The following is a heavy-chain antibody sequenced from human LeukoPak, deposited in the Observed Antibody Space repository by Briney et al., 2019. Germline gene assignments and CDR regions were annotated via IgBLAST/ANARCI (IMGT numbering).Heavy chain of an antibody. CDR2: INPSGGST. D-gene: IGHD1-26*01. Sequence: ASVKVSCKASGYTFTSYYMHWVRQAPGQGLEWMGIINPSGGSTTYAQKFQGRVTMTRDTSTSTVYMDLRSLRSNDTAMYYCARVDSGRYYGHDYWGQGTLVTVTS. J-gene: IGHJ4*02. CDR3: ARVDSGRYYGHDY. V-gene: IGHV1-46*01. CDR1: GYTFTSYY.